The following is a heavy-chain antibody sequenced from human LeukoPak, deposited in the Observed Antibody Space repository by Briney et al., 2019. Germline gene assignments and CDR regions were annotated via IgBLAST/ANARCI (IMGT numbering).Heavy chain of an antibody. D-gene: IGHD2-15*01. J-gene: IGHJ4*02. CDR3: AKDCSGGSCYFDY. Sequence: GGSLRLSCAASGFTFSSYWMSWVRQAPGKGLEWVSAISGSGGSTYYADSVKGRFTISRDNSKNTLYLQMNSLRAEDTAVYYCAKDCSGGSCYFDYWGQGTLVTVSS. CDR1: GFTFSSYW. CDR2: ISGSGGST. V-gene: IGHV3-23*01.